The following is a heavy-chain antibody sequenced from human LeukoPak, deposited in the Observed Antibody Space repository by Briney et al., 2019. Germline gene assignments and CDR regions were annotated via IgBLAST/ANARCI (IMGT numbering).Heavy chain of an antibody. Sequence: PGGSLRLSCAASGFTFSTSGMNWVRQAPGKGLEWVAYISSRSESKYYAASVKGRFTNSRDNAHNSLYLQMNSLRDDDTAVYYCARVWQLGVWGQGTAVTVSS. CDR3: ARVWQLGV. CDR2: ISSRSESK. CDR1: GFTFSTSG. V-gene: IGHV3-48*02. D-gene: IGHD3-16*01. J-gene: IGHJ6*02.